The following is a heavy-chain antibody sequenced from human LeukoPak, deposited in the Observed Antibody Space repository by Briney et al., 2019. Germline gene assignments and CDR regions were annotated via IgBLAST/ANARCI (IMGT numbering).Heavy chain of an antibody. Sequence: ASVKVSCKASGYTFTSYGISWVRQAPGQGLEWMGWISAYNGNTNYAQKLQGRVTMTTDTSTSTAYVELRSLRSDDTAVYYCARDVRSSGWSFDYWGQGTLVTVSS. CDR1: GYTFTSYG. CDR3: ARDVRSSGWSFDY. V-gene: IGHV1-18*01. D-gene: IGHD6-19*01. CDR2: ISAYNGNT. J-gene: IGHJ4*02.